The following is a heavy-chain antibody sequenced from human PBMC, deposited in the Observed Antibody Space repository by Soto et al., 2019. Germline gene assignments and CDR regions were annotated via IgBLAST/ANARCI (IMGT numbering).Heavy chain of an antibody. CDR1: GYTFTGHY. CDR2: IGPESGAT. J-gene: IGHJ4*02. Sequence: ASVKVSCKTSGYTFTGHYIHWVRQAPQQGPEWMGEIGPESGATRYAEKFRGRVTMTMDTSITTVYMELRNLSPDDTAVYYCGRGRSGQIVIFYWGQGTQVTVSS. D-gene: IGHD1-26*01. CDR3: GRGRSGQIVIFY. V-gene: IGHV1-2*02.